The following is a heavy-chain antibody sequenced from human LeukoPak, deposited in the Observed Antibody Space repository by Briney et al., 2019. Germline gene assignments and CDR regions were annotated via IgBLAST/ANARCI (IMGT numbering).Heavy chain of an antibody. D-gene: IGHD3-10*01. V-gene: IGHV3-74*01. CDR2: IKTDGSTT. CDR3: ARGERYYYGSGSYYAPFDY. CDR1: GFTLRSYW. J-gene: IGHJ4*02. Sequence: GGSLRLSCAASGFTLRSYWMHWVRQVTGKGLVWVSRIKTDGSTTNYADSVKGRFTISRDNAKNTLYLQMNSLRAEDTAVYYCARGERYYYGSGSYYAPFDYWGQGTLVTVSS.